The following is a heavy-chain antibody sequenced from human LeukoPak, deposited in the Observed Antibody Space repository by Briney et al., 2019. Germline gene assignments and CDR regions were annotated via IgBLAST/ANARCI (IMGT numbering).Heavy chain of an antibody. CDR1: GFTFSSYG. CDR2: ITNGGST. Sequence: GGSLRLSCAASGFTFSSYGMSWVRQAPGKGLEWVSGITNGGSTYYGDSVKGRFTISRDNSKNTLYLQMNSLRAEDTAVYYCAREVGGEYYSDSSGYYHFDYWGQGTRVTVSS. V-gene: IGHV3-23*01. J-gene: IGHJ4*02. D-gene: IGHD3-22*01. CDR3: AREVGGEYYSDSSGYYHFDY.